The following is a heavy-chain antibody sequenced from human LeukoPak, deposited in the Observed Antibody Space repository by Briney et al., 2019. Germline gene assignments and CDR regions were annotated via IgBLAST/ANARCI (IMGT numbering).Heavy chain of an antibody. CDR3: ARDPGYYGSGSPDAFDI. CDR2: IYYSGST. Sequence: TSETLSLTCTVSGVSVSSGSYYWSWTRQPPGKGLEWIGYIYYSGSTNYNPSLKSRVTISVDTSKNQFSLKLSSVTAADTAVYYCARDPGYYGSGSPDAFDIWGQGTMVTVSS. J-gene: IGHJ3*02. V-gene: IGHV4-61*01. D-gene: IGHD3-10*01. CDR1: GVSVSSGSYY.